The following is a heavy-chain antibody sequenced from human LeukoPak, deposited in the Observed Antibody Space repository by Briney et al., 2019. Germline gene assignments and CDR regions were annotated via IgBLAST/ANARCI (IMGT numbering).Heavy chain of an antibody. CDR2: MNPKSGNT. D-gene: IGHD6-19*01. CDR3: ARRAVDNSYYYYMDV. Sequence: ASVKVSCKASGYTFTSYYMHWVRQATGQGLEWMGWMNPKSGNTGYAQKFQGRVTITRNTSISTAYMEVSSLRYEDTAVYYCARRAVDNSYYYYMDVWGKGTTVTVSS. CDR1: GYTFTSYY. V-gene: IGHV1-8*03. J-gene: IGHJ6*03.